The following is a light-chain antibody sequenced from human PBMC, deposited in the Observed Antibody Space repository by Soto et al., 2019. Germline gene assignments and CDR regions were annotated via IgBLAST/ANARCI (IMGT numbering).Light chain of an antibody. J-gene: IGLJ3*02. Sequence: QSALTQPASVSGSPGQSIAISCTGTSSDVGKYSYVSWFQQYPGTAPKLMIYEVTNRPSGVSNRFSGSKSGNTASLTISGLKPEDEADYYCSSFTTSKTWVFGGGTKLTVL. V-gene: IGLV2-14*01. CDR1: SSDVGKYSY. CDR3: SSFTTSKTWV. CDR2: EVT.